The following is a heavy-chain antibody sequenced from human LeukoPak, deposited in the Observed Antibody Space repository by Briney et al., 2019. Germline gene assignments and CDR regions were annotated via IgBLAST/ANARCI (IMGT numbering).Heavy chain of an antibody. V-gene: IGHV3-21*01. CDR3: ARLGYCSGGSCYENQHYYYGMDV. CDR1: GFTFSSYS. Sequence: SGGSLRLSCAASGFTFSSYSMNWVRQAPGKGLEWVSSISSSSSYIYYADSVKGRFTISRDNAKNSLYLQMNSLRAEDTAVYYCARLGYCSGGSCYENQHYYYGMDVWGQGTTVTFSS. D-gene: IGHD2-15*01. J-gene: IGHJ6*02. CDR2: ISSSSSYI.